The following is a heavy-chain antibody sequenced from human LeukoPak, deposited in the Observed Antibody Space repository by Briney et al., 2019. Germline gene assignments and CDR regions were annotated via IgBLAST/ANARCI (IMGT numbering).Heavy chain of an antibody. CDR1: GFPFSSYS. V-gene: IGHV3-7*03. CDR2: IKPDGTTK. Sequence: GGSLRLSCAASGFPFSSYSITWVRQAPGKGLEWVANIKPDGTTKFYVDSVKGRFTISRDNALNSLYLQMNSLRAEDTAIYYCARSIPYGTTWYGRSDYWGQGTLVTVSS. D-gene: IGHD6-13*01. J-gene: IGHJ4*02. CDR3: ARSIPYGTTWYGRSDY.